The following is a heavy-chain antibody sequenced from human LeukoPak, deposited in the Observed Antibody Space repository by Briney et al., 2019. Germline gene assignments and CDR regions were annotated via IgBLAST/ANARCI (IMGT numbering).Heavy chain of an antibody. D-gene: IGHD1-26*01. V-gene: IGHV4-34*01. CDR1: IDSFSNYH. Sequence: TSETLSLTCAVYIDSFSNYHWNWRRQTPPKGMVWSGEVNESGGTNISPSLRSRVILSVDTSKDQFSLKLISVTVADTAIYYCARGQGATVPQVGKNWFDPWGQGTRVTVSS. J-gene: IGHJ5*02. CDR3: ARGQGATVPQVGKNWFDP. CDR2: VNESGGT.